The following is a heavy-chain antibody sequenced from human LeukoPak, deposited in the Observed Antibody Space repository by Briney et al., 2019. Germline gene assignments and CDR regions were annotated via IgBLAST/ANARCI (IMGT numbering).Heavy chain of an antibody. Sequence: PGGSLRLSCAASGFTFSSYAMSWVRQAPGKGLEWVSAIDDVSRTFYAGSVKGRFTISRDNSRNTLYLQMNSLRAEDTAVYYCAKATIFGVVRRIYFDYWGQGTLVTVSS. CDR3: AKATIFGVVRRIYFDY. J-gene: IGHJ4*02. D-gene: IGHD3-3*01. CDR1: GFTFSSYA. CDR2: IDDVSRT. V-gene: IGHV3-23*05.